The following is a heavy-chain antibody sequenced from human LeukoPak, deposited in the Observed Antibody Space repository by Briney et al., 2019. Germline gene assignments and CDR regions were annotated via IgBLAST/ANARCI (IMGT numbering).Heavy chain of an antibody. CDR2: IRSKSYGGTT. CDR3: SRAVAHLDY. Sequence: LSLTCTVSGGSISSYYWSWVRQAPGKGLEWVGFIRSKSYGGTTEYAASVKGRFTISRDDSKSIAYLQMNSLKTEDTAVYYCSRAVAHLDYWGQGTLVTVSS. D-gene: IGHD4-23*01. V-gene: IGHV3-49*04. CDR1: GGSISSYY. J-gene: IGHJ4*02.